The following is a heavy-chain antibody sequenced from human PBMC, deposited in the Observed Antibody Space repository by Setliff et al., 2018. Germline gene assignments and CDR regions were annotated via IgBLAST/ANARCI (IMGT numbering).Heavy chain of an antibody. J-gene: IGHJ4*02. CDR2: INSDGSST. V-gene: IGHV3-74*01. D-gene: IGHD3-10*01. Sequence: PGGSLRLSCAASGFIFSGYWMHWVRQAPGKGLVWVSRINSDGSSTSYADSVKGRFTISRDNAKNTLYLQMNSLRAEDTAVYYCARRYYGSGSYLDYWGQGTLVTVS. CDR1: GFIFSGYW. CDR3: ARRYYGSGSYLDY.